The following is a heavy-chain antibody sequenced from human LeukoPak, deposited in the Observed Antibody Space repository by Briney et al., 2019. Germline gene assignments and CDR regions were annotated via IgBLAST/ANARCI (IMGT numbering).Heavy chain of an antibody. CDR1: GGSISSYY. CDR3: ARGGDDYVWGSYWGIAFDI. J-gene: IGHJ3*02. CDR2: IYYSGST. D-gene: IGHD3-16*01. V-gene: IGHV4-59*12. Sequence: SETLSLTCTVSGGSISSYYWNWIRQPPGKGLEWIGYIYYSGSTNNNPSLKSRVTISADTSKNQFSLKLSSVTAADTAVYYCARGGDDYVWGSYWGIAFDIWGQGTMVTVSS.